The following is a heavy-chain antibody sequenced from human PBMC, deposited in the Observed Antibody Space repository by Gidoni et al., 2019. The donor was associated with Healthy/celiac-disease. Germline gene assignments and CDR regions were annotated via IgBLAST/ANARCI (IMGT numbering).Heavy chain of an antibody. CDR1: GYTLTDLS. CDR3: AITYCGGDCYPNLIDY. V-gene: IGHV1-24*01. CDR2: FDTEDGET. D-gene: IGHD2-21*02. Sequence: QVQLVQSGAEVKKPGASVKVSCKVSGYTLTDLSMHWVRQAPGKGLEWMGGFDTEDGETIYAQKFQGRVTMTEDTSTDTAYMELSSLRSEDTAVYYCAITYCGGDCYPNLIDYWGQGTLVTVSA. J-gene: IGHJ4*02.